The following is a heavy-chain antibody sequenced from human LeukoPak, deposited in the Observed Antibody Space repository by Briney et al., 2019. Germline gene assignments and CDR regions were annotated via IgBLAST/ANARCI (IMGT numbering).Heavy chain of an antibody. V-gene: IGHV3-30-3*01. CDR3: AKDRRGGSNGAPTTPGEDY. D-gene: IGHD3-10*01. Sequence: PGGSLRLSCAASGFTFGSYTMHWVRQAPGKGLEWVAVISYDGINKYYADSVKGRFTISRDDSENTVYLQMNSLRVEDTAVYYCAKDRRGGSNGAPTTPGEDYWGQGTLVTVSS. CDR1: GFTFGSYT. CDR2: ISYDGINK. J-gene: IGHJ4*02.